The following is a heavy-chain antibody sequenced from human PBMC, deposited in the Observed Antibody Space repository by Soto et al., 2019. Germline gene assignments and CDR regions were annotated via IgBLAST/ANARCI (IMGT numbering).Heavy chain of an antibody. D-gene: IGHD5-12*01. J-gene: IGHJ2*01. V-gene: IGHV1-69*08. CDR2: IIPILGIA. Sequence: QVQLVQSGAEVKKPGSSVKVSCKASGGTFSSYTISWVRQAPGQGLEWMGRIIPILGIANYAQKFQGRVTXTXDXXTSTAYMELSSLRSEDTAVYYCARDSGYDRRYFDLWGRGTLVTVSS. CDR1: GGTFSSYT. CDR3: ARDSGYDRRYFDL.